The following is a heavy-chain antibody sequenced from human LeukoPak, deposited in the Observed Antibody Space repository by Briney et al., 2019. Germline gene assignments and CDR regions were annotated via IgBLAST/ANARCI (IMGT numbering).Heavy chain of an antibody. J-gene: IGHJ3*02. CDR1: GYSFTSYW. V-gene: IGHV5-51*01. D-gene: IGHD4-23*01. Sequence: GESLKISCKGSGYSFTSYWIGWVRQMPGKGLEWMGIIYPGDSDTRYSPSFQGQVTISADKSISTAYLQWSSLKASDTAMYYCARLYGGNSFYLVRAFDIWGQGTMVTVSS. CDR3: ARLYGGNSFYLVRAFDI. CDR2: IYPGDSDT.